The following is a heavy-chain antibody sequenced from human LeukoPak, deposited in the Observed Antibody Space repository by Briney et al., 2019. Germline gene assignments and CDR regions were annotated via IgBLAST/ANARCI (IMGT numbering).Heavy chain of an antibody. V-gene: IGHV4-4*07. Sequence: KPSETLSLTCTVSGGSISSYYWSWIRQPAGKGLEWIGRIYTSGSTNYNPSLKSRVTMSVDTSKNQFSLKLSSVTAADTAVYYCARGSDWARDDAFDIWGQGTMVTVSS. D-gene: IGHD3-9*01. CDR3: ARGSDWARDDAFDI. CDR2: IYTSGST. J-gene: IGHJ3*02. CDR1: GGSISSYY.